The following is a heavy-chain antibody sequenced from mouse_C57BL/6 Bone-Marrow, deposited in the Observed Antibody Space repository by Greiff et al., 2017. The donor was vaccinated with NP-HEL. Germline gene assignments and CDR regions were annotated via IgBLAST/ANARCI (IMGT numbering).Heavy chain of an antibody. V-gene: IGHV5-15*01. CDR1: GFTFSDYG. CDR2: ISNLAYSI. D-gene: IGHD2-2*01. CDR3: ARRWLRGGHYAMDY. Sequence: EVQLQESGGGLVQPGGSLKLTCAASGFTFSDYGMAWVRQAPRKGPEWVAFISNLAYSIYYADPVTGRFTITSETAKNTLYLEMSSLRSEDTAMYYCARRWLRGGHYAMDYWGQGTSVTVSS. J-gene: IGHJ4*01.